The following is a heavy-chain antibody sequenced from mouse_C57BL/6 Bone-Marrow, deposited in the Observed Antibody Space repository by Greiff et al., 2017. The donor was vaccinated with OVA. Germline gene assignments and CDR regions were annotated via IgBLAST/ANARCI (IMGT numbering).Heavy chain of an antibody. V-gene: IGHV1-82*01. J-gene: IGHJ2*01. CDR1: GYAFSSSW. Sequence: QVQLQQSGPELVKPGASVKISCKASGYAFSSSWMNWVKQRPGKGLEWIGRIYPGDGDTNYNGKFKGKATLTADKSSSTAYMQLSSLTSEDSAVYYCARSYYGSSLDYWGQGTTLTVSS. CDR3: ARSYYGSSLDY. CDR2: IYPGDGDT. D-gene: IGHD1-1*01.